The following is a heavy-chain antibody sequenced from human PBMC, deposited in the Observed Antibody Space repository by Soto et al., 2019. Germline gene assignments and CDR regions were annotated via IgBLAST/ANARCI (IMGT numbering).Heavy chain of an antibody. CDR2: IYYTGST. CDR1: GGSINKHY. J-gene: IGHJ4*02. D-gene: IGHD2-15*01. V-gene: IGHV4-59*11. CDR3: ARASCYSEY. Sequence: QVHLQESGPGLVKPSDTLSLTCTGSGGSINKHYWSWIPQPPEKGLEWIGYIYYTGSTNYNTSHRSRLTMSVDTSNSQYSLHLTCLTAAEKAIYYYARASCYSEYWGQRALVTV.